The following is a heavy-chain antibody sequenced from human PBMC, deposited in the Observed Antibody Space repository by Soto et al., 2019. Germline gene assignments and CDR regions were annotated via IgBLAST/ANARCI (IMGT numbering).Heavy chain of an antibody. J-gene: IGHJ6*02. V-gene: IGHV1-69*12. CDR2: IIPVFGTP. CDR1: GGSLSNYG. D-gene: IGHD3-22*01. Sequence: QVQLVQSGAEVKKPGSSVKVSCKASGGSLSNYGISWVRQAPGQGLEWMGAIIPVFGTPNYAQKFQDRVTIRAXEXTXTXHMEVRSLTSEDTAVYYCARGDATKIVVTTYYGMDVWGQGTTVTVSS. CDR3: ARGDATKIVVTTYYGMDV.